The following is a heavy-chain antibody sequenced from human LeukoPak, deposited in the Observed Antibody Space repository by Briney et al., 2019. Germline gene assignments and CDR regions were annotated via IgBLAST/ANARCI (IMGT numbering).Heavy chain of an antibody. CDR2: IYTSGST. D-gene: IGHD3-16*01. V-gene: IGHV4-4*09. J-gene: IGHJ4*02. CDR1: GAPISSYD. Sequence: SETLSLTCTVSGAPISSYDWSWIRQPPGKGLEWIGYIYTSGSTNYNPSLKSRITISVDTSKNHFSLNLNSVTAADTAVYYCAIGGGDYFDSWGQGTLITVSS. CDR3: AIGGGDYFDS.